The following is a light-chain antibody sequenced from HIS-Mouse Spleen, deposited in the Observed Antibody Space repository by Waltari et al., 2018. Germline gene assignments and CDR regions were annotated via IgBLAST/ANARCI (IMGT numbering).Light chain of an antibody. J-gene: IGLJ3*02. Sequence: QSALTQPASVSGSPGQSIPISCTGTSRDVGGYHYVSWYQQHPGKAPKLMIYDVSNRPSGVSNRFSGSKSGNTASLTISGLQAEDEADYYCSSYTSSSTWVFGGGTKLTVL. CDR2: DVS. V-gene: IGLV2-14*03. CDR1: SRDVGGYHY. CDR3: SSYTSSSTWV.